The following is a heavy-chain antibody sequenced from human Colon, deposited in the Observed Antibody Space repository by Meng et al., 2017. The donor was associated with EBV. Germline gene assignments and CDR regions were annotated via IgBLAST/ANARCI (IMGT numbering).Heavy chain of an antibody. Sequence: EGELVGSGGGLVKPAQSLILSFAASGFTFTNPHMTWVRQAPGKGLEWVGRIKRASDGGTTDYAAPVKGRFTISRDDSKSTVYLQMNSLKSEDTGVYYCTDVGGDMIWGQGTLVTVSS. CDR3: TDVGGDMI. D-gene: IGHD3-10*01. J-gene: IGHJ4*02. CDR2: IKRASDGGTT. V-gene: IGHV3-15*01. CDR1: GFTFTNPH.